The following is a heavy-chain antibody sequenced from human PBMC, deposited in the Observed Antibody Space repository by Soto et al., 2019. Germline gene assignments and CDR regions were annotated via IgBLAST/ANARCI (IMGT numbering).Heavy chain of an antibody. CDR2: ISGGGDKT. V-gene: IGHV3-23*01. D-gene: IGHD1-26*01. CDR1: GVTFSSYA. CDR3: ARRPSHYNYFDD. Sequence: EVQLLESGGGWVQPGGSLRLSCEASGVTFSSYAMSWVRQGPGKGLEWVSAISGGGDKTFYTDSVKGRFTISRDNSKNTLYLQMNSLRAEDTAVYYCARRPSHYNYFDDWGQGTLVTVSS. J-gene: IGHJ4*02.